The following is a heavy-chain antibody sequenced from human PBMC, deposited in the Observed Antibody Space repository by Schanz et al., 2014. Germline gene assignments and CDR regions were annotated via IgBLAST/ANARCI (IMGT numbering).Heavy chain of an antibody. V-gene: IGHV3-23*01. J-gene: IGHJ4*02. D-gene: IGHD3-22*01. Sequence: EVQLLDSGGGLVQPGGSLRLSCAASGFTFSTYAMSWIRQAPGKGLEWVSAISGSGGSTYYADSVKGRFTISRDNSKNTLYLQMNSLRAEDTAVYYCAKDPSHGDYDYYFDYWGQGTLVTVSS. CDR2: ISGSGGST. CDR1: GFTFSTYA. CDR3: AKDPSHGDYDYYFDY.